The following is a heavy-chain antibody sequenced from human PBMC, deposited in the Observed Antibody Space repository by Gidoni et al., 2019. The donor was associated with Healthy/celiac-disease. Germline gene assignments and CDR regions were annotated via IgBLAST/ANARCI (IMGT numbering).Heavy chain of an antibody. J-gene: IGHJ4*02. CDR3: ARGIAARLDY. D-gene: IGHD6-6*01. Sequence: QVQLPQWGAGLLKPSEPLSRTSALDGGSFSGYYWSWIRQPPGKRLEWIGEINHSGSTNYNPSLTSRVTISVDTSKNQFSLKLSSVTAADTAVYYCARGIAARLDYWGEGTLVTVSS. V-gene: IGHV4-34*01. CDR2: INHSGST. CDR1: GGSFSGYY.